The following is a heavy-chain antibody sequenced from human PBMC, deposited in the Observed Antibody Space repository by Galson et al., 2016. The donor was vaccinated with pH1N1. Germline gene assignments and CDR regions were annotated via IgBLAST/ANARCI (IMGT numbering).Heavy chain of an antibody. CDR2: ISSNSFYM. D-gene: IGHD2-15*01. V-gene: IGHV3-21*01. CDR1: GFTFISYT. J-gene: IGHJ3*02. CDR3: ARDRGRPRQYAFDM. Sequence: SLRLSCAASGFTFISYTMNWVRQAPGEGLEWVSSISSNSFYMYYADSVKGRFTISRDNAKKTLYLQMNNLRVEDTAVYYCARDRGRPRQYAFDMWGQGTVVTVSS.